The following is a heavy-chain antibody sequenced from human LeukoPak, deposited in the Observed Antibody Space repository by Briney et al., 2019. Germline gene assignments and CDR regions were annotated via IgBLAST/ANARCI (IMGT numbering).Heavy chain of an antibody. CDR1: GYTLTELS. Sequence: ASVKVSCKVSGYTLTELSMHWVRQAPGKGLEWMGGFDPEDGETIYAQKFQGRVTMTEDTSTDIAYMELSSLRAEDTAVYYCAKDKYCTNGVCRQWDYWGQGTLVTVSS. D-gene: IGHD2-8*01. CDR2: FDPEDGET. V-gene: IGHV1-24*01. J-gene: IGHJ4*02. CDR3: AKDKYCTNGVCRQWDY.